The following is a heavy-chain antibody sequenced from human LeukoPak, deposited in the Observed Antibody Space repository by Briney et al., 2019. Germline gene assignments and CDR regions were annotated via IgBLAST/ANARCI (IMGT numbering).Heavy chain of an antibody. J-gene: IGHJ4*02. CDR3: AKDLPYYYGSGSSFDY. Sequence: PGGSLRLSCAASGFTFSSYAMSWDRQAPGRGLEWVSAISGSGGSTYYADAVKGRFTISRDNSKNTLYLQMNSLRAEDTAVYYCAKDLPYYYGSGSSFDYWGQGTLLTVSS. CDR2: ISGSGGST. D-gene: IGHD3-10*01. V-gene: IGHV3-23*01. CDR1: GFTFSSYA.